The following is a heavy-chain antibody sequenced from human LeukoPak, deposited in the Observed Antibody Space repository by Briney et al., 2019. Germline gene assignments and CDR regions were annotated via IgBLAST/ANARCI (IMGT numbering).Heavy chain of an antibody. Sequence: ASVKVSCKASGYTFTGYYMHWVRQAPGQGLEWMGWIDPNSGDTKYAQKFQGRVTMTRDTSISTAYMELRSLRSDDTAVYYCARAIFGVVISFGGDVFYMDVWGKGTTVTVSS. J-gene: IGHJ6*03. V-gene: IGHV1-2*02. CDR3: ARAIFGVVISFGGDVFYMDV. CDR1: GYTFTGYY. CDR2: IDPNSGDT. D-gene: IGHD3-3*02.